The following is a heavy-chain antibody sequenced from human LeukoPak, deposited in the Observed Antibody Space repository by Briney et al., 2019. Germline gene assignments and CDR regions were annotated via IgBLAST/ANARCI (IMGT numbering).Heavy chain of an antibody. CDR2: IWGGESTT. CDR1: GFTFSAYG. Sequence: GRSLRLSCAASGFTFSAYGMHWVRQGPGKGLEWVGVIWGGESTTYYADSVKGRFTISRDNSKNTLYLEMNSLRAEDTAVYHCARSIQLWSPSFDYWGQGILVTISS. J-gene: IGHJ4*02. CDR3: ARSIQLWSPSFDY. D-gene: IGHD5-18*01. V-gene: IGHV3-33*01.